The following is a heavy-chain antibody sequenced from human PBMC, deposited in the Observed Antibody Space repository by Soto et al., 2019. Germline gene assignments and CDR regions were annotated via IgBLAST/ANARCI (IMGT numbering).Heavy chain of an antibody. CDR2: ISAYNGNT. D-gene: IGHD3-9*01. CDR1: GYTFTSYG. CDR3: ARDRDHVYYDILTGSLHFDY. Sequence: ASVKGSCKASGYTFTSYGISWVRQAPGQGLEWMGWISAYNGNTNYAQKLQGRVTMTTDTSTSTAYMELRSLRSDDTAVYYCARDRDHVYYDILTGSLHFDYWG. J-gene: IGHJ4*01. V-gene: IGHV1-18*01.